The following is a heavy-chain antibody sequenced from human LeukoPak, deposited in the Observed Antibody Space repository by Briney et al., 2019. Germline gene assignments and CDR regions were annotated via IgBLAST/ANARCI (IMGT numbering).Heavy chain of an antibody. Sequence: ASVKVSCKASGYTFTSYAMHWVRQAPGQRLEWMGWINAGNGNTKYSQKFQGRVTITRDTSASTAYMELSSLRSEDTAVYYCARVLWFGEFLFDYWGQGTLVTVSS. CDR2: INAGNGNT. CDR1: GYTFTSYA. J-gene: IGHJ4*02. D-gene: IGHD3-10*01. V-gene: IGHV1-3*01. CDR3: ARVLWFGEFLFDY.